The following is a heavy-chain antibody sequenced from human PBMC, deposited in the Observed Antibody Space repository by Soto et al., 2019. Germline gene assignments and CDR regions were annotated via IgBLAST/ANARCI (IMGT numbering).Heavy chain of an antibody. V-gene: IGHV3-30-3*01. CDR2: ISYDGSNK. CDR1: GFTFSSYA. CDR3: ARDKTARYGDYARLYWYFDL. Sequence: QVQLVESGGGVVQPGRSLRLSCAASGFTFSSYAMHWVRQAPGKGLEWVAVISYDGSNKYYADSVKGRFTISRDNSKNTFYLQMNSLRAEDTAVYYCARDKTARYGDYARLYWYFDLWGRGTLVTVSS. J-gene: IGHJ2*01. D-gene: IGHD4-17*01.